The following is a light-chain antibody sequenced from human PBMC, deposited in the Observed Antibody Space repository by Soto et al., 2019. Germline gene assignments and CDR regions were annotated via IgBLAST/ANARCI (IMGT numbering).Light chain of an antibody. Sequence: EIVLTQSPGTLSLSPGERATLSCRASQSVSSSYLAWYQQKPGQAPRLLIYGASSRATGIPDRFSGSGSGTEFTLSIGSLQSEDFAVYYCQQYNNWPPTFGQGTKV. J-gene: IGKJ1*01. CDR3: QQYNNWPPT. CDR1: QSVSSSY. V-gene: IGKV3-20*01. CDR2: GAS.